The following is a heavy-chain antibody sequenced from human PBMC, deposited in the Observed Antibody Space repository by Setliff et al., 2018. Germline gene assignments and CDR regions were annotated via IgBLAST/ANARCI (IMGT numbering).Heavy chain of an antibody. CDR1: GFTFSNYA. V-gene: IGHV3-23*01. J-gene: IGHJ2*01. CDR2: ITDSGSDT. Sequence: GFLRLSCAASGFTFSNYAMSWVRQAPGEGLEWVSAITDSGSDTYYADSVKGRFTISRDNSKSTVYLQMNSLRAEDTAVYYCARGGVFGSSYFDLWGCGTLVTVSS. CDR3: ARGGVFGSSYFDL. D-gene: IGHD3-10*01.